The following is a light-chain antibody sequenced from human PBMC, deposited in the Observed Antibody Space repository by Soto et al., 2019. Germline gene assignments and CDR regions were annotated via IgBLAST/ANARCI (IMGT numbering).Light chain of an antibody. J-gene: IGKJ3*01. CDR1: QTISIY. V-gene: IGKV1-39*01. CDR2: AAS. Sequence: DIQMTQSPSSLSASVGDRVTMTCRASQTISIYLNWYQHKPGKAPNLLIYAASTLQSGVPSRFSGSGSGADFTLTISSLQPEDFATYYCQQSDSIPLTFGPGTKVYIK. CDR3: QQSDSIPLT.